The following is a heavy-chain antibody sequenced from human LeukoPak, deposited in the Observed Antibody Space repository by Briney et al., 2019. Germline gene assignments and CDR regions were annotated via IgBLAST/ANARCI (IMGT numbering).Heavy chain of an antibody. CDR2: IVVGSGNT. CDR1: GFTFTSSA. Sequence: SVKVSCKASGFTFTSSAVQWVRQARGQHLEWIGWIVVGSGNTNYAQKFQERVTIARDMSTSTAYMELSSLRSEDTAVYYCAADPLDVGHAQEYFQHWGQGTLVTVSS. V-gene: IGHV1-58*01. CDR3: AADPLDVGHAQEYFQH. J-gene: IGHJ1*01.